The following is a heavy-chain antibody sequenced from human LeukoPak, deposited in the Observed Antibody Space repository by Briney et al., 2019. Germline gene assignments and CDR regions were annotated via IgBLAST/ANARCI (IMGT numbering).Heavy chain of an antibody. CDR3: ARAEWLLYYFDY. V-gene: IGHV4-59*01. J-gene: IGHJ4*02. CDR2: MFYTGNI. D-gene: IGHD3-3*01. CDR1: GGSITKYY. Sequence: SETLSLTCTVTGGSITKYYWSWIRQPPGKGLEWIASMFYTGNINYNPSLKSRVTMSADTSKNQFSLKLTSVTAADTALYYCARAEWLLYYFDYWGQGTLVTASS.